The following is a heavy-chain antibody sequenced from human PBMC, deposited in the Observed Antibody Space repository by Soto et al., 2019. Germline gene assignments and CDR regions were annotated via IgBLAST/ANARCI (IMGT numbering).Heavy chain of an antibody. CDR3: AKVLSVYYDSSGYPVP. CDR1: GFTFSSYA. D-gene: IGHD3-22*01. V-gene: IGHV3-23*01. Sequence: GGSLRLSCAASGFTFSSYAMSWVRQTPGKGLEWVSAISGSGGSTYYADSVKGRFTISRDNSKNTLYLQMNSLRAEDTAVYYCAKVLSVYYDSSGYPVPWGQGTLVTVSS. J-gene: IGHJ5*02. CDR2: ISGSGGST.